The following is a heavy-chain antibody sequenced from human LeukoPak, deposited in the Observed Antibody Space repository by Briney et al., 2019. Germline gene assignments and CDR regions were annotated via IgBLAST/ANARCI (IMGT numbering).Heavy chain of an antibody. D-gene: IGHD3-10*01. CDR2: IYSGGST. CDR1: GFTVSSNY. CDR3: ARVKSSMVRGKDYYYYGMDV. V-gene: IGHV3-66*01. J-gene: IGHJ6*02. Sequence: PGVSLRLSCAASGFTVSSNYMSWVRQAPGKGLEWVSVIYSGGSTYYADSVKGRFTISRDNSKNTLYLQMNSLRAEDTAVYYCARVKSSMVRGKDYYYYGMDVWGQGTTVTVSS.